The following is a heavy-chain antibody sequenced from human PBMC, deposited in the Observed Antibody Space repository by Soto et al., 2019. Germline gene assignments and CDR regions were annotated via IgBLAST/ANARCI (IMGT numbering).Heavy chain of an antibody. CDR2: ISYDGSNK. V-gene: IGHV3-30-3*01. CDR1: GFTFSTYA. D-gene: IGHD6-13*01. J-gene: IGHJ6*02. CDR3: ARPRGVSSWDYYYGMDV. Sequence: GGSLRLSCAASGFTFSTYAMHWVRQAPGKGLEWVAVISYDGSNKYYADSVKGRFTISRDNSKNTLSLQMNSLTAEDTAVYYCARPRGVSSWDYYYGMDVWGQGTTVTVSS.